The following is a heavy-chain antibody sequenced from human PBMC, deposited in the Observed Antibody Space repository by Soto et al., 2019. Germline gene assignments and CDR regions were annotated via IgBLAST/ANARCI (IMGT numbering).Heavy chain of an antibody. V-gene: IGHV3-48*01. Sequence: AGGSLRLSCAASGFAFSSYAMSWVRQAPGKGLEWVSNISGSTSATYYADAVKGRFTISRDNAKNTLFLQMNSLRAEDTAVYYCARVGWAAYHHYMDVWGKGTTVTVSS. CDR2: ISGSTSAT. J-gene: IGHJ6*03. CDR3: ARVGWAAYHHYMDV. CDR1: GFAFSSYA. D-gene: IGHD3-16*01.